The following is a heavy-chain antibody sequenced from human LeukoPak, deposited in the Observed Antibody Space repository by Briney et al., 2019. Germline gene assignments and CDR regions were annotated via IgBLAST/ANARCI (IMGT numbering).Heavy chain of an antibody. Sequence: PSETLSLTCSVSGGSISSYYWSWIRQPPGKGLEWIGYIYYSGRTNYNPSLKSRVTIVDTSKNQFSLTLSSVTAADTAVYYCARTTEGYCSSASCFGFSYSYYMDVWGKGTTVTISS. V-gene: IGHV4-59*01. CDR1: GGSISSYY. CDR3: ARTTEGYCSSASCFGFSYSYYMDV. CDR2: IYYSGRT. D-gene: IGHD2-2*01. J-gene: IGHJ6*03.